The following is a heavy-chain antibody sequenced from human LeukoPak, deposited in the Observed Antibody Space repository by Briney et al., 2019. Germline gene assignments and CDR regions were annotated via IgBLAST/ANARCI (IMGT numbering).Heavy chain of an antibody. CDR2: INPNSGGT. CDR1: GYTFTGYY. V-gene: IGHV1-2*02. CDR3: ARLKQWGNFRWFDP. J-gene: IGHJ5*02. Sequence: ASVKVSCKASGYTFTGYYMHWVRQAPGQGLEWMGWINPNSGGTNYAQKFQGRVTMTRDTSTSTVYMELSSLRSEDTAVYYCARLKQWGNFRWFDPWGQGTLVTVSS. D-gene: IGHD6-19*01.